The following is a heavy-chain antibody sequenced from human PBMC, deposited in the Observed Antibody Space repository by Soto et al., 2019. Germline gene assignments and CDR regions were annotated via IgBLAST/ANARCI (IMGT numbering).Heavy chain of an antibody. CDR3: AKGSIGSLDY. CDR1: GFTFSDYV. Sequence: GGSLRLSCAASGFTFSDYVMHWVRQAPGKGLEWVAIIWSHGSHIFYAESVKGRFTISRDNSKKTLYLQMNRLRGDDTALYYCAKGSIGSLDYWGQGTLVTVS. D-gene: IGHD1-26*01. J-gene: IGHJ4*02. CDR2: IWSHGSHI. V-gene: IGHV3-30*02.